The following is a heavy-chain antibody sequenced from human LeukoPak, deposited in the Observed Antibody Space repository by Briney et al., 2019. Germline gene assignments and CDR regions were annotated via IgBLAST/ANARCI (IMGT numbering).Heavy chain of an antibody. CDR3: ARHDMDVAGAGLDYFDY. J-gene: IGHJ4*02. V-gene: IGHV4-59*08. CDR1: GGSISRYY. CDR2: IYYSGST. Sequence: SETLSLTCTVSGGSISRYYWSWLRQPPGKGLEWIGYIYYSGSTNYNSSLKSRVTMSVDTSKNQFSVKLSSVTTADTAVYYCARHDMDVAGAGLDYFDYWGQGTLVTVSS. D-gene: IGHD1-26*01.